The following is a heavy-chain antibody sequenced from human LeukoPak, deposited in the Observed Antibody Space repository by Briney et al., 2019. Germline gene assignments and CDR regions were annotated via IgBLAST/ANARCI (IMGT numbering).Heavy chain of an antibody. CDR1: GGTFSSYA. CDR3: ASQSPRAYCSGGSCYYDAFDI. V-gene: IGHV1-69*01. CDR2: IIPIFGTA. Sequence: SVKVSCKASGGTFSSYAISWVRQAPGQGLEWMGGIIPIFGTANYAQKFQGRVTITADESTSTAYMELSSLRSEDTALYYCASQSPRAYCSGGSCYYDAFDIWGQGTMVTVSS. D-gene: IGHD2-15*01. J-gene: IGHJ3*02.